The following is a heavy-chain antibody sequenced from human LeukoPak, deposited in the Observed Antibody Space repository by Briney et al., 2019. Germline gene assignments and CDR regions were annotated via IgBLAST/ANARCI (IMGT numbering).Heavy chain of an antibody. CDR3: AREPYLWFGELFDY. J-gene: IGHJ4*02. V-gene: IGHV1-18*01. CDR1: GYTFTSYG. CDR2: ISAYNGNT. D-gene: IGHD3-10*01. Sequence: APVKVSCKASGYTFTSYGISWVRQAPGQGLEWMGWISAYNGNTNYAQKLQGRVTMTTDTSTSTAYMELRSLRSDDTAVYYCAREPYLWFGELFDYWGQGTLVTVSS.